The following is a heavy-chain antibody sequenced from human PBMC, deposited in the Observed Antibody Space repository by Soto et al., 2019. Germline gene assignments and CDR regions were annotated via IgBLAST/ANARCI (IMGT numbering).Heavy chain of an antibody. Sequence: GGSLRLSCAASGVTFSRSWMTWVRQDQGKGLECVAKINTDETDKSYVDSVQGRFTMSRDNAKNSLYLQMNTLRVNDTAVDYLARDSGYDALDIRGRRTMVTVSS. CDR1: GVTFSRSW. V-gene: IGHV3-7*01. CDR2: INTDETDK. D-gene: IGHD5-12*01. CDR3: ARDSGYDALDI. J-gene: IGHJ3*02.